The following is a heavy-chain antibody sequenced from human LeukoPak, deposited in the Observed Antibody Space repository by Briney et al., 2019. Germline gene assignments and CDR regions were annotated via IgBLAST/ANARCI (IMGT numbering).Heavy chain of an antibody. J-gene: IGHJ5*02. CDR1: GYSISSGYY. CDR2: IYHSGST. Sequence: PSETLSLTCAVSGYSISSGYYWGWIRQPPGKGLEWIGSIYHSGSTYYNPSLNSRVTISVDTSKNQFSLKLSSVTAADTAVYYCARVPTYYDFWSGYYRDNWFDPWGQGTLVTVSS. CDR3: ARVPTYYDFWSGYYRDNWFDP. V-gene: IGHV4-38-2*01. D-gene: IGHD3-3*01.